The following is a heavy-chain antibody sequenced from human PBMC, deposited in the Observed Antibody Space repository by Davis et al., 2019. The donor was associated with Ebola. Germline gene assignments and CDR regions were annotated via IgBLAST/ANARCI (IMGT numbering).Heavy chain of an antibody. J-gene: IGHJ4*02. CDR1: GFTFSSYS. V-gene: IGHV3-21*01. CDR2: ISSSSSYI. D-gene: IGHD6-19*01. CDR3: ARVAVADLVDY. Sequence: GESLKISCAASGFTFSSYSMNWVRQAPGKGLEWVSSISSSSSYIYYADSVKGRFTISRDNSKNTLYLQMNSLRAEDTAVYYCARVAVADLVDYWGQGTLVTVSS.